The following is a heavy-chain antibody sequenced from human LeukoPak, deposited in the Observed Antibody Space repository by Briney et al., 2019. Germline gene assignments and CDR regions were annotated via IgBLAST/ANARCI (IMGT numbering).Heavy chain of an antibody. CDR2: IYYNGST. Sequence: PSETLSFTCTVSGGSISSYYWSWIRQPPGKGLEWIGYIYYNGSTSYNPSLKSRVTISVDTSKNQFSLKLSSVTAADTAVYYCARDGYNFPFGYWGQGTLVTVSS. J-gene: IGHJ4*02. D-gene: IGHD5-24*01. V-gene: IGHV4-59*01. CDR1: GGSISSYY. CDR3: ARDGYNFPFGY.